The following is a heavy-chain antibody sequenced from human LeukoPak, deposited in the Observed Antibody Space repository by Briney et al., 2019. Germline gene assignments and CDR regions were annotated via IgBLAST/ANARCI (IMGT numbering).Heavy chain of an antibody. CDR1: GISFSSYW. CDR2: IKYDGTHK. D-gene: IGHD3-22*01. CDR3: ASSHDSSGND. V-gene: IGHV3-7*01. Sequence: GGSLRLSCVASGISFSSYWMAWVRQAPGKGLEWVANIKYDGTHKFYADSVKGRFTISRDNARNSLFLEMNSLRADDTAVYFCASSHDSSGNDWGQGTLVTVSS. J-gene: IGHJ4*02.